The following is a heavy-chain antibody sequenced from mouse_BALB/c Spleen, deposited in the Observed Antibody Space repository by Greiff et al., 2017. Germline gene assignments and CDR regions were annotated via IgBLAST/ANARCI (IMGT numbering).Heavy chain of an antibody. CDR2: IWSGGST. V-gene: IGHV2-2*02. CDR3: ASYYGYLAY. D-gene: IGHD1-2*01. J-gene: IGHJ3*01. Sequence: VKLVESGPGLVQPSQSLSITCTVSGFSLTSYGVHWVRQSPGKGLEWLGVIWSGGSTDYNAAFISRLSISKDNSKSQVFFKMNSLQANDTAIYYCASYYGYLAYWGQGTLVTVSA. CDR1: GFSLTSYG.